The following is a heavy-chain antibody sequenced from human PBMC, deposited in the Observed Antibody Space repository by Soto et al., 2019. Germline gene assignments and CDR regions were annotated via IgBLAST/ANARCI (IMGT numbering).Heavy chain of an antibody. J-gene: IGHJ3*02. CDR2: ISDGGGTI. V-gene: IGHV3-23*01. Sequence: EVELLESGGGLIQPGGSLRLSCAASGFAFDNYAMSWVRQAPGKGLEWVSIISDGGGTIHYTDSVKGRFTISRDNSKNPLYLKVNTRRDGNRAVYSCGKVLGGGVGAFDIWGQGTMVIVSS. D-gene: IGHD3-16*01. CDR3: GKVLGGGVGAFDI. CDR1: GFAFDNYA.